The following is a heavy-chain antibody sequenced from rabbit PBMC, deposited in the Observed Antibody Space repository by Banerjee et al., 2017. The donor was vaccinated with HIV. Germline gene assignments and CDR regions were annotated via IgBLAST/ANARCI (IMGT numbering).Heavy chain of an antibody. CDR1: GFSFSSVYW. J-gene: IGHJ4*01. V-gene: IGHV1S45*01. Sequence: QEQLEESGGDLVKPGASLTLTCTASGFSFSSVYWIYWVRQAPGKGLEWIGTIYAGSTGTTDYASWAKGRFTISKTSSTTVTLQMTSLTAADTATYFCARNFDLWGPGTLVTDS. CDR3: ARNFDL. CDR2: IYAGSTGTT.